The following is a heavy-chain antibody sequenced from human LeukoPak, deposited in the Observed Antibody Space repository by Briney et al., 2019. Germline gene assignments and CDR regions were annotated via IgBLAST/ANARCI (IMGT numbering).Heavy chain of an antibody. D-gene: IGHD7-27*01. CDR1: GFTFSSYA. CDR2: ITGGGAST. Sequence: TGGSLRLSCAASGFTFSSYAMSWVRQAPGKGLEWVSDITGGGASTYYADSVRGRFTISRDSSKNTLYLQMNSLRAEDAAVYYCATIGDRRTGELYRIDYWGQGALVTVSS. V-gene: IGHV3-23*01. J-gene: IGHJ4*02. CDR3: ATIGDRRTGELYRIDY.